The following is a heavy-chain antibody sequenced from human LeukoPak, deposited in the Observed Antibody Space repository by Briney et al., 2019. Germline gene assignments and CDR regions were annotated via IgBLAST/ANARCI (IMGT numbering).Heavy chain of an antibody. CDR2: ISQDGSNK. CDR1: GFTFSSYI. CDR3: AKDHTVTFAFDI. Sequence: GGSLRLSCAASGFTFSSYIMYWVRQAPGKGLEWVALISQDGSNKYYADSVKGRFTISRDNAKNSLYLQMNSLRAEDTALYYCAKDHTVTFAFDIWGQGTMVTVSS. D-gene: IGHD4-17*01. J-gene: IGHJ3*02. V-gene: IGHV3-30-3*01.